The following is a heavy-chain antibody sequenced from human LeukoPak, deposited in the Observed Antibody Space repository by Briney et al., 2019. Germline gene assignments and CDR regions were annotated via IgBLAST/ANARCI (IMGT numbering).Heavy chain of an antibody. CDR3: ARDKTVVTPSWFDP. D-gene: IGHD4-23*01. CDR2: IWYDGSNK. J-gene: IGHJ5*02. Sequence: PGGALRLSCAASGFTFSSYGMHWVRQAPGKGLERVAVIWYDGSNKYYADSVKGRFTISRDNSKNTLYLQMNSPRAEDTAVYYCARDKTVVTPSWFDPWGQGTLVTVSS. CDR1: GFTFSSYG. V-gene: IGHV3-33*01.